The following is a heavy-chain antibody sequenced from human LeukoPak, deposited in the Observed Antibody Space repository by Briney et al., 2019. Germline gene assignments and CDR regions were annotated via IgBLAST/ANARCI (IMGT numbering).Heavy chain of an antibody. D-gene: IGHD2-2*01. CDR1: GRTFSSYA. J-gene: IGHJ4*02. V-gene: IGHV1-69*13. Sequence: SVKVSCKASGRTFSSYAINWVRQAHGQGLEWMGGIIPIFGTANYAQNVKNRVTITADESTSTAYMELSSLRSEDTAIYYCASRLYCSNTRCRNFPFAYWGQGTLVTVSS. CDR2: IIPIFGTA. CDR3: ASRLYCSNTRCRNFPFAY.